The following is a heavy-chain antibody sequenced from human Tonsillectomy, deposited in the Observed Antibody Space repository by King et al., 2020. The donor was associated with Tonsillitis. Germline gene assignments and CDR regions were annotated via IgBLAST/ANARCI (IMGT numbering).Heavy chain of an antibody. CDR2: INSDGDST. CDR3: ARDRAYGLLDY. D-gene: IGHD3-10*01. J-gene: IGHJ4*02. Sequence: VQLVESGGGSVQPGGSLRLSCADSGFTFSSYWMHWVRQAPGKGLEWVSRINSDGDSTGYADSVKGRFTISIDNAKNTLYLQMNNLRVEDTAMYYCARDRAYGLLDYWGQGTLVSVSS. V-gene: IGHV3-74*01. CDR1: GFTFSSYW.